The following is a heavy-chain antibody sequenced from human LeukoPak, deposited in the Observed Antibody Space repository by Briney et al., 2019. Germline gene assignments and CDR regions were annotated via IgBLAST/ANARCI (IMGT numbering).Heavy chain of an antibody. CDR2: INHSGSA. CDR3: ASAWIAAAGSIDY. J-gene: IGHJ4*02. CDR1: GGSFSGYY. V-gene: IGHV4-34*01. Sequence: PSETLSLTCAVYGGSFSGYYWSWIRQPPGKGLEWIGEINHSGSANYNPSLKSRVTISVDTSKNQFSLKLSSVTAADTAVYYCASAWIAAAGSIDYWGQGTLVTVSS. D-gene: IGHD6-13*01.